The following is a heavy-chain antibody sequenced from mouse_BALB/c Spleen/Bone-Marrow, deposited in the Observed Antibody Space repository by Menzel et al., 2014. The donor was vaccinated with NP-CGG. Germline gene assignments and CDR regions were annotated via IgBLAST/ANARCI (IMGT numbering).Heavy chain of an antibody. D-gene: IGHD1-1*01. CDR2: INPDSSTI. CDR1: GFDFSRYW. CDR3: ARLNYYGNLFV. Sequence: EVQLQQSGGGLVQPGGSLKLSCAASGFDFSRYWMSWVRQAPGKGLEWIGEINPDSSTINYTPSLKDKFIISRDNAKNTLYLQMSKVRSEDTALYYCARLNYYGNLFVWGSGTTVTVSS. J-gene: IGHJ1*01. V-gene: IGHV4-1*02.